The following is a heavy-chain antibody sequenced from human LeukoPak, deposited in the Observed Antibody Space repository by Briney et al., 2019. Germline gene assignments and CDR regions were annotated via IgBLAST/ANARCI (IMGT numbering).Heavy chain of an antibody. D-gene: IGHD6-13*01. CDR2: INPNSGGT. CDR3: ARGSGSSWFDY. CDR1: GYTFTGYY. V-gene: IGHV1-2*02. J-gene: IGHJ4*02. Sequence: ASVKVSCKASGYTFTGYYMHWVRQAPGQGLEWMGWINPNSGGTNYAQKFQGRVTLTGDTSISTDYMEMSSLISDDTAVYYCARGSGSSWFDYWGQGTLVTVSS.